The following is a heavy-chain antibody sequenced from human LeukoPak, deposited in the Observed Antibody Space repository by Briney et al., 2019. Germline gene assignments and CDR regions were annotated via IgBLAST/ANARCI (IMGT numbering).Heavy chain of an antibody. Sequence: SETLSLTCAVYGGSFSGYYWSWIRQPPGKGLEWIGEINHSGSTNYNPSLKSRVTISVDTSKNQFPLKLSSVTAADTAVYYCARQAPYIVVVPAALWDFDIWGQGTMVTVSS. CDR1: GGSFSGYY. J-gene: IGHJ3*02. D-gene: IGHD2-2*01. V-gene: IGHV4-34*01. CDR2: INHSGST. CDR3: ARQAPYIVVVPAALWDFDI.